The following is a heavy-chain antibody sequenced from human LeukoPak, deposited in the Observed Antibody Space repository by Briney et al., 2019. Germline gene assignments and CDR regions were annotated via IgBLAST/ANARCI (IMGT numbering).Heavy chain of an antibody. V-gene: IGHV4-30-4*08. CDR3: ARDRDDYGDYGGAFDI. Sequence: SETLSLTXTVSGGSISSGDYYWSWISQPPGKGLEWIGYIYYSGSTYYNPSLKSRVTISVDTSKNQFSLKLSSVTAADTAVYYCARDRDDYGDYGGAFDIWGQGTMVTVSS. D-gene: IGHD4-17*01. J-gene: IGHJ3*02. CDR1: GGSISSGDYY. CDR2: IYYSGST.